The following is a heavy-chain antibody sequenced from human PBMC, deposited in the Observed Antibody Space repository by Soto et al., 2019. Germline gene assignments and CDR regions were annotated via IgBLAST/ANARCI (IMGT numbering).Heavy chain of an antibody. CDR2: IYYSGST. CDR1: GGSISSGDYY. J-gene: IGHJ4*02. CDR3: ARKGALPPAAIGY. D-gene: IGHD2-2*01. Sequence: PSETLSLTCTVSGGSISSGDYYWSWIRQPPGKGLEWIGYIYYSGSTYYNPSLKSRVTISVDTSKNQFSLKLSSVTAADTAVYYCARKGALPPAAIGYWGQGTLVTVSS. V-gene: IGHV4-30-4*01.